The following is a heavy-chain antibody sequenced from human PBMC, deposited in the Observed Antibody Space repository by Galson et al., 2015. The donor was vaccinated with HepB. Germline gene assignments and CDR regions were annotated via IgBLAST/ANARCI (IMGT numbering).Heavy chain of an antibody. CDR2: ISWDGGST. CDR3: AKDIGHTHRYCSGGSCYSGYFDY. J-gene: IGHJ4*02. CDR1: GFTFDDYT. D-gene: IGHD2-15*01. Sequence: SLRLSCAASGFTFDDYTMHWVRQAPGKGLEWVSLISWDGGSTYYADSVKGRFTISRDNSKNSLYLQMNSLRTEDTALYYCAKDIGHTHRYCSGGSCYSGYFDYWGQGTLVTVSS. V-gene: IGHV3-43*01.